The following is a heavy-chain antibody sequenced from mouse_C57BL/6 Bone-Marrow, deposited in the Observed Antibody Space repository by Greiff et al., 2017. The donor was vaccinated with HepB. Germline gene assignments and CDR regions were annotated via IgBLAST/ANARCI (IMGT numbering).Heavy chain of an antibody. CDR1: GFTFSSYA. J-gene: IGHJ1*03. CDR3: ARDMRLRRRDWYFDV. Sequence: EVMLVESGGGLVKPGGSLKLSCAASGFTFSSYAMSWVRQTPEKRLEWVATISDGASYTYYPDNVKGRFTISRDNAKNNLYLQMSHLKSEDTAMYYCARDMRLRRRDWYFDVWGTGTTVTVSS. V-gene: IGHV5-4*01. D-gene: IGHD2-4*01. CDR2: ISDGASYT.